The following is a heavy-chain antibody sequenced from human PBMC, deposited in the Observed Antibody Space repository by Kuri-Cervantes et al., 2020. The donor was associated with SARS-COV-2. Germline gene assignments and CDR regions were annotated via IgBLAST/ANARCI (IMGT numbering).Heavy chain of an antibody. J-gene: IGHJ5*02. Sequence: GGSLRLSCAASGFTFSSYSMNWVRQAPGKGLEWVSYISSSSSTIYYADSVKGRFTISRDNAKNSLYLQMNSMRDEDTAVNYCASDMSKGQWLERGWFDPWGQGTLVTVSS. CDR1: GFTFSSYS. D-gene: IGHD6-19*01. V-gene: IGHV3-48*02. CDR2: ISSSSSTI. CDR3: ASDMSKGQWLERGWFDP.